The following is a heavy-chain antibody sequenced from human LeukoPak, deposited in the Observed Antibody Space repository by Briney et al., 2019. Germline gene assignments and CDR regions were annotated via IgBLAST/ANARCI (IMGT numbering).Heavy chain of an antibody. D-gene: IGHD3-10*01. CDR1: GFSLTSGYY. CDR3: AMVVYGSGSYYFDY. CDR2: VYHSESP. V-gene: IGHV4-38-2*01. J-gene: IGHJ4*02. Sequence: PSETLSLTCDVLGFSLTSGYYWGWIRQPPGKGLEWIGHVYHSESPYYNPSLKSRVTISVDTSKNQFSLKLSSVTAADTAVYYCAMVVYGSGSYYFDYWGQGTLVTVSS.